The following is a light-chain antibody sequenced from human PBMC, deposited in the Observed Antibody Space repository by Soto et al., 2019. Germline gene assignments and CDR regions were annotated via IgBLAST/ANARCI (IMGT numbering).Light chain of an antibody. Sequence: EIVLTQSPGTLSLSPGERATLSCRASQSVDRNYLAWYQHKPGQAPRLLIYGASNRATGIPDRFSGSGSGTDFTLTISRLEPEDFAVYYCQQYGSSGTFGQGTKVDIK. CDR1: QSVDRNY. V-gene: IGKV3-20*01. CDR3: QQYGSSGT. CDR2: GAS. J-gene: IGKJ1*01.